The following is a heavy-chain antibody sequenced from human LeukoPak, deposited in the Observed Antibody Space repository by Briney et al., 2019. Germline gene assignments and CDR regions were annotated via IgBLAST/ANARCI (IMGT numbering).Heavy chain of an antibody. CDR3: ARDGPYSSSWYVPFQH. Sequence: SETLSLTCTVSGGSISSYYWSWIRQPPGKGLEWIGYIYYSGSTNYNPSLKSRVTISVDTSKNQFSLKLSSVTAADTAVYYCARDGPYSSSWYVPFQHWGQGTLVTVSS. CDR2: IYYSGST. V-gene: IGHV4-59*01. D-gene: IGHD6-13*01. J-gene: IGHJ1*01. CDR1: GGSISSYY.